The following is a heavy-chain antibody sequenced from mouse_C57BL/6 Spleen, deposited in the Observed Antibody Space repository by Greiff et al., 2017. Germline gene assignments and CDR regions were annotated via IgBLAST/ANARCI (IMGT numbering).Heavy chain of an antibody. CDR1: GYAFSSSW. J-gene: IGHJ1*03. CDR3: ARPTVVADWYFDV. D-gene: IGHD1-1*01. V-gene: IGHV1-82*01. Sequence: QVQLQQSGPELVKPGASVKISCKASGYAFSSSWMNWVKQRPGKGLEWIGRIYPGDGDTNYNGKFKGKATLTADKSSSTAYMQLSSLTSEDSAVXVCARPTVVADWYFDVWGTGTTVTVSS. CDR2: IYPGDGDT.